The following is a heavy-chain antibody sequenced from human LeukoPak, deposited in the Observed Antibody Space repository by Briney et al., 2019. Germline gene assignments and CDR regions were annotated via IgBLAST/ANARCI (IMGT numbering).Heavy chain of an antibody. CDR2: ISGSGGST. CDR1: GFTFSSYA. D-gene: IGHD4-17*01. CDR3: AKAEGNDYGDYEGFDY. J-gene: IGHJ4*02. V-gene: IGHV3-23*01. Sequence: GGSLRLSCAASGFTFSSYAMSWVRQAPGKGLEWVSAISGSGGSTYYADSVKGRFTISRDNSKNTLCLQMNSLRAEDTAVYYCAKAEGNDYGDYEGFDYWGQGTLVTVSS.